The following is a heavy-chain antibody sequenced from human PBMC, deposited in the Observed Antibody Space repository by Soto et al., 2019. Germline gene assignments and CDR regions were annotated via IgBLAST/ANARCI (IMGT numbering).Heavy chain of an antibody. D-gene: IGHD3-10*01. J-gene: IGHJ5*02. CDR1: GGTFSSYG. CDR3: ARETSVRGVITTSSPWFDP. Sequence: SVKVSCKASGGTFSSYGISWVRQAPGQGLEWMGGIIPMFGKVKYAQKFQGRVTITADESTSTAYMELSSLTSEDTAMYYCARETSVRGVITTSSPWFDPWGQGTLVTVSS. V-gene: IGHV1-69*13. CDR2: IIPMFGKV.